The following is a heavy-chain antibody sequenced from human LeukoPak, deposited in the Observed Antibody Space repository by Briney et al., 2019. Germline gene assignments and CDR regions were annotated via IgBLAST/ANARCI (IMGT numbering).Heavy chain of an antibody. D-gene: IGHD4-17*01. CDR1: GYTFTGYY. CDR3: ARGNYGQTLGFDY. J-gene: IGHJ4*02. Sequence: ASVKVSCKASGYTFTGYYMHWVRQAPGQGLEWMGWINPNSGGTNYAQKFQGWVTMTRDTSISTAYMELSRLRSDDTAVYYCARGNYGQTLGFDYWGQGTLVTVSS. CDR2: INPNSGGT. V-gene: IGHV1-2*04.